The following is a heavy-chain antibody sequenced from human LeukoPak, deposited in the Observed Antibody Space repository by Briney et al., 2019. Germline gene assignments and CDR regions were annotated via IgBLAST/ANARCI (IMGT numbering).Heavy chain of an antibody. CDR2: IIPIFGTA. Sequence: SVKVSCKASGGTFSSHAISWVRQAPGQGLEWMGGIIPIFGTANYAQKFQGRVTITADESTSTAYMELSSLRSEDTAVYYCARDLGWGTTVTTYWGQGTLVTVSS. CDR1: GGTFSSHA. D-gene: IGHD4-17*01. V-gene: IGHV1-69*01. J-gene: IGHJ4*02. CDR3: ARDLGWGTTVTTY.